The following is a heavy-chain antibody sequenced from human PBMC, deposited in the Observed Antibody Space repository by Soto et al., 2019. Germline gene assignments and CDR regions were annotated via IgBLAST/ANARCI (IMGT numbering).Heavy chain of an antibody. CDR1: GFTFSSYW. CDR3: ARDRFFDWIDDNDY. Sequence: EVQLVESGGSLVQPGRSLRLSCAASGFTFSSYWMHWVRQAPGKGLVWVSRINSDGSSTSYADSVKGRFTISRDNAKNTLYLQMNSLRAEDTAVYYCARDRFFDWIDDNDYWGQGTLVTVSS. CDR2: INSDGSST. J-gene: IGHJ4*02. V-gene: IGHV3-74*01. D-gene: IGHD3-9*01.